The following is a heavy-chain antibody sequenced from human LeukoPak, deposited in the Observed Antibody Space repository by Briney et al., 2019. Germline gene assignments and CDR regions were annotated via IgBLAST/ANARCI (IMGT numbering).Heavy chain of an antibody. J-gene: IGHJ4*02. CDR1: GYTFTNYW. Sequence: LGESLKICCKASGYTFTNYWIGWVRQMPGKGLEWMGIIYPGDSDTRYSPSFQGQVTISADKSITTAYLQWSGLKASDTAMYYCARSVSGSYPTFDYWGQGTLVTVSS. CDR2: IYPGDSDT. D-gene: IGHD1-26*01. CDR3: ARSVSGSYPTFDY. V-gene: IGHV5-51*01.